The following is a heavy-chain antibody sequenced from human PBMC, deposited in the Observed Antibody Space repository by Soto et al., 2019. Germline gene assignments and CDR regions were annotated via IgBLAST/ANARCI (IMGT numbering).Heavy chain of an antibody. Sequence: ASVKVSCKASGYTFTSYAMHWVRQAPGQRLEWMGWINAGNGNTKYSQKFQGRVTITRDTSASTAYMELSSLRSEDTAVYYCARDAGYCSGGSCYFSQYSYGMDVWGQGTTLTVYS. D-gene: IGHD2-15*01. CDR1: GYTFTSYA. CDR3: ARDAGYCSGGSCYFSQYSYGMDV. V-gene: IGHV1-3*01. CDR2: INAGNGNT. J-gene: IGHJ6*02.